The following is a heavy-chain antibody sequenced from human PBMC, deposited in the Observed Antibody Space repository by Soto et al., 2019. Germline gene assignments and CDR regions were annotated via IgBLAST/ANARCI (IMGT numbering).Heavy chain of an antibody. D-gene: IGHD2-15*01. CDR1: GDSISSGDYY. CDR3: ARVYCSGGSCYHLDY. J-gene: IGHJ4*02. CDR2: IYYSGST. V-gene: IGHV4-30-4*01. Sequence: SETLSLTCTVSGDSISSGDYYWSWIRQPPGKGLEWIGLIYYSGSTHYNPSLKSRLIISVNTSKNQFSLKLTSATAEDTAVYYCARVYCSGGSCYHLDYWGQGTLVTVSS.